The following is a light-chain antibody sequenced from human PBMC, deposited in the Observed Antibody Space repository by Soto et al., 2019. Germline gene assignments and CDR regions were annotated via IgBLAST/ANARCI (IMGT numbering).Light chain of an antibody. J-gene: IGKJ3*01. V-gene: IGKV3-20*01. CDR1: QTISSSF. Sequence: EIVLTQSPGTLSLSPGERATLSCRASQTISSSFLAWYQQKPGQAPRLLIYRASRRAPGIPDRFRGSGSWTDFTLTISRLEPEDFAVYYCRQFGSSPLDTFGPGTKVEIK. CDR3: RQFGSSPLDT. CDR2: RAS.